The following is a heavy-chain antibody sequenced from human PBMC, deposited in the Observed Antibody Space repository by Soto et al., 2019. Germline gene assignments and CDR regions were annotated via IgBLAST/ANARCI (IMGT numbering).Heavy chain of an antibody. Sequence: ASVKVSCKASGYTFTSYAMHWVRQAPGQRLEWMGWINAGNGNTKYSQKFQGRVTITRDTSASTAYMELSSLRSEDTAVYYCARHDFLAYCGGDCYFENAFDIWGQGTMVTVSS. D-gene: IGHD2-21*02. CDR2: INAGNGNT. CDR1: GYTFTSYA. CDR3: ARHDFLAYCGGDCYFENAFDI. V-gene: IGHV1-3*01. J-gene: IGHJ3*02.